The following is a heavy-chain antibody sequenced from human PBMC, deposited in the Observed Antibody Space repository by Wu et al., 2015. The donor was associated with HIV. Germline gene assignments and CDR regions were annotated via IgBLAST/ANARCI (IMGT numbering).Heavy chain of an antibody. V-gene: IGHV1-18*01. D-gene: IGHD3-16*02. CDR3: ARDYPHMITVWGVIVTGYYYYGMDV. J-gene: IGHJ6*02. Sequence: QVQLVQSGAEVKKPGASVKVSCKASGYTFTSYGISWVRQAPGQGLEWMGWISAYNGNTNYAQKLQGRVTMTTDTSTSTAYMELRSLRSDDTAVYYCARDYPHMITVWGVIVTGYYYYGMDVVGPRDHGPPSP. CDR2: ISAYNGNT. CDR1: GYTFTSYG.